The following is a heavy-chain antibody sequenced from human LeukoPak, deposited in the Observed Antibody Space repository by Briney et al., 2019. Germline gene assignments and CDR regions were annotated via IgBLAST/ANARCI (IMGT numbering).Heavy chain of an antibody. J-gene: IGHJ4*02. D-gene: IGHD4-17*01. CDR1: GFSFSKFY. V-gene: IGHV3-7*03. Sequence: GGSLRLSCAASGFSFSKFYMSWVRQAPGKGLEWLANIKHGGSETYHVDSVKGRFTVSRDNAENSLYLQMNSLRAEDTAVYYCTRDEGATVITYRFDYWGQGTLVTVSS. CDR2: IKHGGSET. CDR3: TRDEGATVITYRFDY.